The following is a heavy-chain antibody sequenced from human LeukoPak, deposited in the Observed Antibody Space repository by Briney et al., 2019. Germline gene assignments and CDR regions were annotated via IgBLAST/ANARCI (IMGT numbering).Heavy chain of an antibody. D-gene: IGHD2-8*02. CDR3: AREKSRGWGVLLVEGGFDP. CDR1: GAPLRTFY. J-gene: IGHJ5*02. CDR2: INHDGLT. Sequence: SETLSLTCVLSGAPLRTFYWTWVRQTPDKGMGWVGRINHDGLTKFNQSLNRRVTMSVDAPRSQCTLKLTSATAADTGMYNCAREKSRGWGVLLVEGGFDPWCQGTHVTVSS. V-gene: IGHV4-34*01.